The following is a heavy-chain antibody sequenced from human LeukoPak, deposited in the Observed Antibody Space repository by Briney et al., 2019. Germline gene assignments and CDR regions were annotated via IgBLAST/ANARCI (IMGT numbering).Heavy chain of an antibody. Sequence: RPSETLSLTCAVYGGSFSGYYWSWIRQPPGKGLEWIGEINHSGSTNYNPSLKSRVTISVDTSKNQFSLKLSSVTAADTAVYYCAREYLEYGSGNDYFDYWGQGTLVTVSS. CDR3: AREYLEYGSGNDYFDY. D-gene: IGHD3-10*01. CDR2: INHSGST. CDR1: GGSFSGYY. J-gene: IGHJ4*02. V-gene: IGHV4-34*01.